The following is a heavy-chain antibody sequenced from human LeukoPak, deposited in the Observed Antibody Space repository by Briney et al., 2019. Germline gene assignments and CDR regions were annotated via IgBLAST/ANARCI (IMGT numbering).Heavy chain of an antibody. J-gene: IGHJ4*02. CDR2: ISGSGGST. CDR1: GFTFSSYG. D-gene: IGHD3-22*01. Sequence: GGTLRLSCAASGFTFSSYGMSWVRQAPGKGLEWVSAISGSGGSTYYADSVKGRFTISRDNSKNTLYLQMNSLRAEDTAVYYCAKDRSGDSSGYYHYWGQGTLVTVSS. CDR3: AKDRSGDSSGYYHY. V-gene: IGHV3-23*01.